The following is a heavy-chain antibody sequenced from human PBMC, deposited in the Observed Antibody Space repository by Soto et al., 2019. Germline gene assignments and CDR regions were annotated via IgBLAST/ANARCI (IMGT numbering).Heavy chain of an antibody. J-gene: IGHJ4*02. Sequence: ASVQVSCKSSGYTFTTYGISWERQAPGQGLEWMGWISAYNGTTNYAQKLQGRVTMTTDTSTSTAYMELRSLRSDDTAVYYCARGLGVAALGAVDYWGQGTLVTVSS. CDR1: GYTFTTYG. CDR3: ARGLGVAALGAVDY. CDR2: ISAYNGTT. D-gene: IGHD2-15*01. V-gene: IGHV1-18*04.